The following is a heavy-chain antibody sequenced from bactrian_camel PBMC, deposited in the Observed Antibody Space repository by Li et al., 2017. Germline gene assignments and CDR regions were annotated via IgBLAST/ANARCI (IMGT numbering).Heavy chain of an antibody. D-gene: IGHD6*01. Sequence: VQLVESGGGSVQAGGSLRLSCAASEYTFRQYDMGWFRQAPGKEREGVAYFGRYGMTRYIDAVKGRFNISRDNAQNCVYLQMNSLKPDDTAMYYCAASLSYGSSCRGRRDEYRYWGQGTQVTV. CDR1: EYTFRQYD. V-gene: IGHV3S10*01. CDR3: AASLSYGSSCRGRRDEYRY. CDR2: FGRYGMT. J-gene: IGHJ4*01.